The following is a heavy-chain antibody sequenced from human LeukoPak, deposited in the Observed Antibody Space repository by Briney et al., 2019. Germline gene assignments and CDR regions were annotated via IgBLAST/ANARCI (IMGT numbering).Heavy chain of an antibody. Sequence: TGGSLRLSCAASGFTISSYSMNWVRQAPGKGLEWVSDISGSSSTIYYADSVKGRFTISRDNAKNSLSLQMNSLRDEDTAVYYCARPSIKYQLDAFDFWGQGTMVTVSS. D-gene: IGHD2-2*01. CDR2: ISGSSSTI. CDR3: ARPSIKYQLDAFDF. J-gene: IGHJ3*01. CDR1: GFTISSYS. V-gene: IGHV3-48*02.